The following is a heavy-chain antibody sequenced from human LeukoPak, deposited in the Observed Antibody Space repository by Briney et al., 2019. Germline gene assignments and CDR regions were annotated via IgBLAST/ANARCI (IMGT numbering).Heavy chain of an antibody. CDR2: ISSSSSYI. CDR3: ARTSYGSYYFDY. D-gene: IGHD5-18*01. Sequence: GGSLRLSCAASGFTFSSYSMNWVRQAPGKGLEWVSSISSSSSYIYYADSVKGRFTISGDNAKNSLYLQMNSLRAEDTAVYYCARTSYGSYYFDYWGQGTLVTVSS. V-gene: IGHV3-21*01. J-gene: IGHJ4*02. CDR1: GFTFSSYS.